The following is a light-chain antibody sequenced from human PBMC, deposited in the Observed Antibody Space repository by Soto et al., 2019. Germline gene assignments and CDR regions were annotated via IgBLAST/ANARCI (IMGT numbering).Light chain of an antibody. V-gene: IGLV1-51*01. CDR2: DNN. CDR3: ATWDGSLPGEV. J-gene: IGLJ2*01. Sequence: QSVLTQSPSVSAAPGQKVTISCSGSSSNIGNNYVSWYQQLPGTAPKLLIYDNNKRPSGIPDRFSGSKSSTSGTLDITGLQNGDEDDYYCATWDGSLPGEVFGVGTKLTVL. CDR1: SSNIGNNY.